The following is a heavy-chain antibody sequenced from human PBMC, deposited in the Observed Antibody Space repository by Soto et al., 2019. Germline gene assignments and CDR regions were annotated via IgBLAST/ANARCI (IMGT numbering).Heavy chain of an antibody. J-gene: IGHJ5*02. CDR1: GGSISSSSYY. CDR2: IYYSGST. CDR3: ASQYSYGYGAWFDP. D-gene: IGHD5-18*01. V-gene: IGHV4-39*01. Sequence: QLQLQESGPGLVKPSETLSLTCTVSGGSISSSSYYWGWIRQPPGKGLEWIGSIYYSGSTYYNPSLKSRVTISVDTSKNQFSLKLSSVTAADTAVYYCASQYSYGYGAWFDPWGQGTLVTVSS.